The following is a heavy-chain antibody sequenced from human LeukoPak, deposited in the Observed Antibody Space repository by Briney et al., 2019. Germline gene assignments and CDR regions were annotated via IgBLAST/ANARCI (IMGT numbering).Heavy chain of an antibody. CDR1: GGSISSYY. V-gene: IGHV4-4*07. Sequence: SETLSLTCTVSGGSISSYYWSWIRQPAGKGLEWIGRIYTSGSTNYNPSLKSRVTMSVDTSKNQFSLKLSSATAADTAVYYCAREYYDSSGYYGSGYYYGMDVWGQGTTVTVSS. J-gene: IGHJ6*02. CDR3: AREYYDSSGYYGSGYYYGMDV. CDR2: IYTSGST. D-gene: IGHD3-22*01.